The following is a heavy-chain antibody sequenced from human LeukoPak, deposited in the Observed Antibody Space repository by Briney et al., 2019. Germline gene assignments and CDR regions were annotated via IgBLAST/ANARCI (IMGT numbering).Heavy chain of an antibody. J-gene: IGHJ5*02. Sequence: GESLKISCKGSGYNFTSYWIGWVRQMPGKGLEWMGIIYPGDSDTRYSPSFQAQVTISADKSISTAYLQWSSLKASDTAMYYCARVLTGGPMANWFDPWGQGTLVTVSS. CDR1: GYNFTSYW. D-gene: IGHD3-9*01. V-gene: IGHV5-51*01. CDR2: IYPGDSDT. CDR3: ARVLTGGPMANWFDP.